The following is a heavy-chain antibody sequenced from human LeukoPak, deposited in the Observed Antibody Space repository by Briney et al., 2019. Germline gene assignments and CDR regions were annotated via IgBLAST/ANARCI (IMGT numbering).Heavy chain of an antibody. CDR1: GFTFSSHS. V-gene: IGHV3-64*01. D-gene: IGHD6-19*01. CDR3: ARRGSGWEFDQ. Sequence: GWSLRLSCAASGFTFSSHSMHWVRQAPGKGLEYVSGISSNGGSTYDAKSVKGRFTISRDNSKNTLDLQMGSLRVDDMAVYYCARRGSGWEFDQWGHGTLVTVSS. CDR2: ISSNGGST. J-gene: IGHJ4*01.